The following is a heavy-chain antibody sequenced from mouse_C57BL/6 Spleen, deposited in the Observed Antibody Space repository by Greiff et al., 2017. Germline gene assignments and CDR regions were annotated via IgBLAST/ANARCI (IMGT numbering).Heavy chain of an antibody. V-gene: IGHV1-55*01. Sequence: QVQLQQPGAELVKPGASVKMSCKASGYTFTSYWITWVKQRPGQGLEWIGDIYPGSGSTNYNEKFKSKATLTVDTSSSTAYMQLSSLTSEDAAVYYCAREVSNDGAMDYWGQGTSVTVSS. J-gene: IGHJ4*01. CDR1: GYTFTSYW. CDR3: AREVSNDGAMDY. CDR2: IYPGSGST. D-gene: IGHD2-12*01.